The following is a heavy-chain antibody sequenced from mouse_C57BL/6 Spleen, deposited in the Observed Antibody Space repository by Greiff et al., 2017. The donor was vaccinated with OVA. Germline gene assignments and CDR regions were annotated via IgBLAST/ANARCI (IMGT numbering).Heavy chain of an antibody. V-gene: IGHV5-17*01. CDR1: GFTFSDYG. Sequence: EVKVVESGGGLVKPGGSLKLSCAASGFTFSDYGMHWVRQAPEKGLEWVAYISSGSSTIYYADTVKGRFTISRDNAKNTRFLQMTSLRSEDTAMYYCARDYGSSYWFAYWGQGTLVTVAA. J-gene: IGHJ3*01. CDR3: ARDYGSSYWFAY. D-gene: IGHD1-1*01. CDR2: ISSGSSTI.